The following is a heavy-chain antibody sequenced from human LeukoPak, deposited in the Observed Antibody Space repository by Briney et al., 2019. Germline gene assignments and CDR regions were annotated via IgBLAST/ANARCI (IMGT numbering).Heavy chain of an antibody. CDR1: GGTFSSYA. V-gene: IGHV1-69*04. J-gene: IGHJ3*02. D-gene: IGHD2-21*02. CDR2: IIPILGIA. Sequence: VASVKVSCKASGGTFSSYAISWVRQAPGQGLEWMGRIIPILGIANYAQKFQGRVTITADKSTSTAYMELSSLRSEDTAVYYCARSPEVIVVVTGSSDAFDIWGQGTMVTVPS. CDR3: ARSPEVIVVVTGSSDAFDI.